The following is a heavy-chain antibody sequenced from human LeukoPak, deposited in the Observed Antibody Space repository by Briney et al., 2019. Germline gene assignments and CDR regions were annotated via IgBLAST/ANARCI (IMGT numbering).Heavy chain of an antibody. Sequence: GGSLRLSCAASGFTFSSYWVSWVRQAPGKGLEWVASINSDGSEGYYADVVKGRFTISRDNAKNSLYLQINSLRAEDTAVYYCARSSYSSSSSVWGQGTMVTVSP. CDR2: INSDGSEG. D-gene: IGHD6-6*01. J-gene: IGHJ3*01. V-gene: IGHV3-7*03. CDR1: GFTFSSYW. CDR3: ARSSYSSSSSV.